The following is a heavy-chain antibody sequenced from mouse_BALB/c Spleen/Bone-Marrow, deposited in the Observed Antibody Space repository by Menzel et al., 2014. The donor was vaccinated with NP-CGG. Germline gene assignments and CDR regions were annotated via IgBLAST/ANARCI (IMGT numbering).Heavy chain of an antibody. CDR3: ARARFDSAFAY. Sequence: EVKLMESGPGLVKPSPSLSLTCSVTGYSITSGYYWNWIRQFPGNKLEWMGYISYDGSNNYNPSLKNRISITRDTSKNQFVLKLNSVTTEDTATYYCARARFDSAFAYWGQGTLGTVSA. CDR2: ISYDGSN. D-gene: IGHD2-4*01. J-gene: IGHJ3*01. CDR1: GYSITSGYY. V-gene: IGHV3-6*02.